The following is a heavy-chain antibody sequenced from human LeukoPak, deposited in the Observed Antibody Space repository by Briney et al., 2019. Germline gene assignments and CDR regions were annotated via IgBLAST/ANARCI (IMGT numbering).Heavy chain of an antibody. CDR1: GFTFSSYG. Sequence: GGSLRPSCAASGFTFSSYGMHWVRQAPGKGLEWVAFIRYDGSNKYYADSVKGRFTISRDNSKNTLYLQMNSLRAEDTAVYYCAKDLTTETTQQIWGQGTMVTVSS. D-gene: IGHD4-17*01. CDR3: AKDLTTETTQQI. J-gene: IGHJ3*02. V-gene: IGHV3-30*02. CDR2: IRYDGSNK.